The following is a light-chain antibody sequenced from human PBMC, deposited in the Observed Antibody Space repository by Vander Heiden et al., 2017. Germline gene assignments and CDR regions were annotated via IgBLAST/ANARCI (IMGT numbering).Light chain of an antibody. CDR2: GAS. V-gene: IGKV3-20*01. Sequence: EIVLPQPPGTLSLSPGERATLSCRASQSVSSSYLGWYQQKPGQAPRLLIYGASSRATGIPDSFSGSGSGTDFTLTISRLEPEDFAVYYCQQYGSSPLFTFGPGTKVDIK. CDR3: QQYGSSPLFT. J-gene: IGKJ3*01. CDR1: QSVSSSY.